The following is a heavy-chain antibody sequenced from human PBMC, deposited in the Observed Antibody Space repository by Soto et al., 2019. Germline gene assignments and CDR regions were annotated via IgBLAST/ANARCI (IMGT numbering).Heavy chain of an antibody. V-gene: IGHV3-23*01. CDR3: AKDRIAALDGGQYYFDY. CDR1: GFTFSSYA. J-gene: IGHJ4*02. D-gene: IGHD6-6*01. CDR2: ISGSGGST. Sequence: EVQLLESGGGLVQPGGSLRLSCAASGFTFSSYAMSWVRQAPGKGLEWVSAISGSGGSTYYADSVKGRFTISRDNSKNTLYLQMNSLRAEDMAVYYCAKDRIAALDGGQYYFDYWGQGTLVTVSS.